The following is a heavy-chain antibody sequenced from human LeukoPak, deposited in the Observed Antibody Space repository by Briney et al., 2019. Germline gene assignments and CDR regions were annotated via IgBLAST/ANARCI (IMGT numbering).Heavy chain of an antibody. J-gene: IGHJ5*02. CDR3: ARGGSEWFDP. Sequence: SVKVSCKAFGDTFSSYAISWVRQAPGQGLEWMGGIIPIFGTANYAQKFQGRVTITTDESTSTAYMELSSLRSEDTAVYYCARGGSEWFDPWGQGTLVTVSS. V-gene: IGHV1-69*05. CDR2: IIPIFGTA. CDR1: GDTFSSYA. D-gene: IGHD3-16*01.